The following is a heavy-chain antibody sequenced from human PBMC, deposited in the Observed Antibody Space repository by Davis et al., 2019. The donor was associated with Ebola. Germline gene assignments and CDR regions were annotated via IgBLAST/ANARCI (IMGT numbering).Heavy chain of an antibody. Sequence: GESLKISCVASGFTFRTYSMSWVRQAPGKGLEWVSSISSDSDYIYYADSVKGRFTISRDNAKNSLYLQMNSLRAEDTAVYYCARDPFRGYSGYDLYYYYGMDVWGKGTTVTVSS. CDR2: ISSDSDYI. V-gene: IGHV3-21*01. CDR1: GFTFRTYS. D-gene: IGHD5-12*01. CDR3: ARDPFRGYSGYDLYYYYGMDV. J-gene: IGHJ6*04.